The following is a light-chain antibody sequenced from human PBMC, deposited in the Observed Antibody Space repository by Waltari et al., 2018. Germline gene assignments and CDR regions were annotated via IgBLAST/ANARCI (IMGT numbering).Light chain of an antibody. Sequence: QSALTQPASVSGSPGQSITISCTGTSSNVGGYTLVSCYQQHPGKAPQLIIYDVNKRPSGISHGFSGSKSGNTASLTISGLQADDESDYYCCSYAGDSTLIFGGGTKLTVL. CDR3: CSYAGDSTLI. J-gene: IGLJ2*01. V-gene: IGLV2-23*02. CDR2: DVN. CDR1: SSNVGGYTL.